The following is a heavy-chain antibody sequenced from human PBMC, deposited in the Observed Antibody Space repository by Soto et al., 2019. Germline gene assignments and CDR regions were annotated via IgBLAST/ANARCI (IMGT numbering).Heavy chain of an antibody. J-gene: IGHJ4*02. D-gene: IGHD3-22*01. CDR1: GFTFSSYA. V-gene: IGHV3-23*01. Sequence: GGSLRLSCAASGFTFSSYAMSWVRQAPGKGLEWVSAISGSGGSTYYADSVKGRFTISRDNSKNTLYLQMNSLRAEDTAVYYCAKDGRTMTVVPTFYFDYWGQGTLVTVSS. CDR3: AKDGRTMTVVPTFYFDY. CDR2: ISGSGGST.